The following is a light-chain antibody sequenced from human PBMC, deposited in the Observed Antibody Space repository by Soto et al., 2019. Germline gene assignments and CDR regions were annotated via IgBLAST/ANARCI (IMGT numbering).Light chain of an antibody. CDR1: QTISSW. V-gene: IGKV1-5*03. Sequence: DIQITQSPSTLAASLGDRVIITCRASQTISSWLAWYQQKPGKAPKLLIYKASTLASGVPSRFSGSGSGTEFTLTINSLQPDDFATYYCQQYHIYSGTFDQGTKVDIK. J-gene: IGKJ1*01. CDR2: KAS. CDR3: QQYHIYSGT.